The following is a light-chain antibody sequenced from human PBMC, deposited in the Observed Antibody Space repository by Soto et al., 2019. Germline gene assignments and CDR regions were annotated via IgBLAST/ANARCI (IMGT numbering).Light chain of an antibody. V-gene: IGLV2-23*01. Sequence: QSVLTQPASVSGSPGQSITISCTGTSSDVGSYNLVSWYQQHPGKAPKLMIYEGSKRPSGVPNRFSGSKSGNTASLTTSGLEAEDEDDYYCCSYAGSSTRYVFGTGTKVTVL. CDR3: CSYAGSSTRYV. J-gene: IGLJ1*01. CDR1: SSDVGSYNL. CDR2: EGS.